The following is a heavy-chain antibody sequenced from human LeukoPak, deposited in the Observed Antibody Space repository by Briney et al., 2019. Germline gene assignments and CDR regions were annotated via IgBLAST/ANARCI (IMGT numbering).Heavy chain of an antibody. CDR1: GGSISSSSYY. CDR2: IHHSGTT. V-gene: IGHV4-39*01. J-gene: IGHJ4*02. Sequence: PSETLSLTCTVSGGSISSSSYYWDWIRQPPGKGLEWMGSIHHSGTTHYNPSLKSRVTISVDTSKNQFSLKLSSVTAADTAVYHCARRYGSGSYADYWGQGTLVTVSS. D-gene: IGHD1-26*01. CDR3: ARRYGSGSYADY.